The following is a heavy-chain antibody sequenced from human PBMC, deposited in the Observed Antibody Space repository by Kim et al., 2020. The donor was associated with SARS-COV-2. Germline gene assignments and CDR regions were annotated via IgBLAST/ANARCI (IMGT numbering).Heavy chain of an antibody. CDR2: ISYDGSDK. V-gene: IGHV3-33*01. Sequence: GSLRLSCAASGFSFSSYGMHWVRQAPGKGLEWVAYISYDGSDKFYADSVKGRFTISRDNSNNTLSLQTNSLRAEDTAVFYCARGPVDPKDGWYFDVWGRGTLVTVSS. D-gene: IGHD2-15*01. CDR1: GFSFSSYG. J-gene: IGHJ2*01. CDR3: ARGPVDPKDGWYFDV.